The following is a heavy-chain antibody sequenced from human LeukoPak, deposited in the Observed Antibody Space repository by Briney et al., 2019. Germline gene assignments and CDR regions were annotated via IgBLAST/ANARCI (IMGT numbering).Heavy chain of an antibody. CDR3: AKGRCSSTSCPYYFDY. J-gene: IGHJ4*02. V-gene: IGHV3-23*01. CDR1: GFTFSSYA. CDR2: ISGSGGST. D-gene: IGHD2-2*01. Sequence: GGSLRLSCAASGFTFSSYAMSWVRQAPGKGLEWVSVISGSGGSTHYADSVKGRFTISRDNSKNTLYLQMNSLRAEDTALYYRAKGRCSSTSCPYYFDYWGQGTLVTVSS.